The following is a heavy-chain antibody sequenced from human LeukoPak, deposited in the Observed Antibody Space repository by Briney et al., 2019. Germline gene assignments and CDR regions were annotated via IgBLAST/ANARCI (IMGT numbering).Heavy chain of an antibody. CDR3: ARGGYYFYYGMDV. CDR2: IYYSGST. Sequence: SETLSLTCTVSGGSISRGGYYWTWIRQYPGKGLEGIGYIYYSGSTYYNPSLKSRVTISVDTSKYQFSLKLSSVTAADTAVYYCARGGYYFYYGMDVWGKGTTVTVSS. CDR1: GGSISRGGYY. J-gene: IGHJ6*04. V-gene: IGHV4-31*03.